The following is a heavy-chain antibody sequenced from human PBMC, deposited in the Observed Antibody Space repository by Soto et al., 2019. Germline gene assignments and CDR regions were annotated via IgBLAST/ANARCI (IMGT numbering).Heavy chain of an antibody. D-gene: IGHD2-2*01. V-gene: IGHV4-34*01. CDR1: GGSFNGYY. J-gene: IGHJ3*02. Sequence: QVQLQQWGAGLLKPSETLSLTCAVSGGSFNGYYWSWIRKPPGKGLEWIGEIKHSGLTNYNSSLRSRITMSVDTTTDRFSLKLSSVTAADTAVYACARVYSTAWSPDAFDIWGQGTVVTVSS. CDR3: ARVYSTAWSPDAFDI. CDR2: IKHSGLT.